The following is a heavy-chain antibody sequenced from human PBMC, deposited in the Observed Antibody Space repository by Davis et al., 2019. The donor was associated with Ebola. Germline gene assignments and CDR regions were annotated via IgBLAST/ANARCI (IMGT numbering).Heavy chain of an antibody. V-gene: IGHV5-51*01. D-gene: IGHD1-1*01. Sequence: GESLKISCKGSGNSFTSYWMGWARQMPGKGLEWMGLIYAGGSHIRYSPSFQGQDTMSVDGSSSTAYLQWSSLKASDTAMYYCARLGQATSHALHTDCDYWSQGTLVTVSA. J-gene: IGHJ4*02. CDR1: GNSFTSYW. CDR3: ARLGQATSHALHTDCDY. CDR2: IYAGGSHI.